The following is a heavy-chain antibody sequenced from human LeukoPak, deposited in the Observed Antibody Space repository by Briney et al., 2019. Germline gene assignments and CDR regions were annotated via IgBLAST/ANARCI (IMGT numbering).Heavy chain of an antibody. CDR2: IKSKTDGGTT. D-gene: IGHD6-13*01. J-gene: IGHJ4*02. Sequence: GGSLRLSCAASGFTFSNAWMSWVRQAPGKGLEWVGRIKSKTDGGTTDYAAPVKGRFTISRDDSKNTLYLQMNSLKTEDTAVYYCTTELAAAGNFDYWGQGTLVTVSP. CDR1: GFTFSNAW. V-gene: IGHV3-15*01. CDR3: TTELAAAGNFDY.